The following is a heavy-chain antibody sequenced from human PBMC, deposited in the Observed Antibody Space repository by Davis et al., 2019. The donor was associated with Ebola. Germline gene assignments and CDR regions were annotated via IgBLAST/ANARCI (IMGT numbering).Heavy chain of an antibody. D-gene: IGHD7-27*01. J-gene: IGHJ4*01. CDR3: ARDFDWGSDY. Sequence: PGGSLRLSCEVSRFTSSDNWIHWVRQGPGKGLVWVSRIKRDGSETIYADSVKGRFTISRDNAKNTVYLQMNSLRVEDTGVYYCARDFDWGSDYWGQGTLVTVSS. CDR2: IKRDGSET. V-gene: IGHV3-74*01. CDR1: RFTSSDNW.